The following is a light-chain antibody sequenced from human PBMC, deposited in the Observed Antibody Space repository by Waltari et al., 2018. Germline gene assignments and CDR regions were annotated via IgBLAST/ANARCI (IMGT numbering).Light chain of an antibody. V-gene: IGKV3-20*01. J-gene: IGKJ1*01. CDR1: QSVSSSY. CDR3: QQYGSSPRT. CDR2: GAS. Sequence: EIVLTQSPGTLSLSPGERATLSCRASQSVSSSYLVWYQQKPGQAPRLLIYGASSRATGIPDRFSGSGSGTDFTLTIGRLEPEDFAVYYCQQYGSSPRTFGQGTKLEIK.